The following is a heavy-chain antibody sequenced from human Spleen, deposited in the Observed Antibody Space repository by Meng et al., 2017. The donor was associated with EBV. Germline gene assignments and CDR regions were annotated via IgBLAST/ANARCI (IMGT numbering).Heavy chain of an antibody. J-gene: IGHJ5*02. Sequence: QGKLQESGPGLVKPSGTLSLTCAVSGGSISSSNLWSWVRQTPGKGLEWIGEIYHSGSTSYNPSLESRVTISVDKSKNQIFLKLRSVTAADTAVYYCAQRERWGLDPWGQGTLVTVSS. V-gene: IGHV4-4*02. CDR1: GGSISSSNL. CDR2: IYHSGST. CDR3: AQRERWGLDP. D-gene: IGHD3-16*01.